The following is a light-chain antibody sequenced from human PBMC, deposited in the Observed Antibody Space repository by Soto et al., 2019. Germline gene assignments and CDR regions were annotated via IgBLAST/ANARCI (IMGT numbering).Light chain of an antibody. V-gene: IGLV1-44*01. Sequence: QSVLTQPPSASETPGQRVTISCSGSSSNIGSNTVNWYQQFPGTAPNLLIYGNNQRPSGVPDRFSGSKSGTSASLAISGLQSEDESDYFCAAWDDNLNAYVFGSGTKLTVL. CDR1: SSNIGSNT. J-gene: IGLJ1*01. CDR3: AAWDDNLNAYV. CDR2: GNN.